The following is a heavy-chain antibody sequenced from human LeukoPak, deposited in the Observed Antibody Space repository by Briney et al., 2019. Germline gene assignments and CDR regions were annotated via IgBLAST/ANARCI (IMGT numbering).Heavy chain of an antibody. V-gene: IGHV4-34*01. Sequence: SETLSLTCAVYGGSFSGYYWSWIRQPPGKGLEWIGEIKHSGSTNYNPSLKSRVTISVDTSKNQFSLKLSSVTAADTAVYYCARGYSAGYFQHWGQGTLVTVSS. CDR3: ARGYSAGYFQH. J-gene: IGHJ1*01. CDR2: IKHSGST. D-gene: IGHD4-11*01. CDR1: GGSFSGYY.